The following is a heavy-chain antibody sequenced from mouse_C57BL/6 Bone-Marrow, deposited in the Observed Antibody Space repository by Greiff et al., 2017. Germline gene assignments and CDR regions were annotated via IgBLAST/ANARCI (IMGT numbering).Heavy chain of an antibody. V-gene: IGHV1-7*01. Sequence: VQRVESGAELAKPGASVKLSCKASGYTFTSYWMHWVKQRPGQGREWIGYINPSSGYTKYNQKFKDKAKLTADKSSSTAYMQLSSLTYEDSAVYYCATRSYFDYWGQGTTLTVSS. CDR3: ATRSYFDY. J-gene: IGHJ2*01. CDR1: GYTFTSYW. CDR2: INPSSGYT.